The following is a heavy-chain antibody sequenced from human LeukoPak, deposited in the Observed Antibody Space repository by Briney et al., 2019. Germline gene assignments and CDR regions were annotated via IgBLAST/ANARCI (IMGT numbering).Heavy chain of an antibody. J-gene: IGHJ6*04. CDR2: IIPIFGTA. CDR3: ARGIVVVAATLYYYYGMDV. Sequence: SVKVSCKASGGTFSSYAISWVRQAPGQGLEWMGGIIPIFGTANYAQKFQGRVTITADESTSTAYMELSSLRSGDTAVYYCARGIVVVAATLYYYYGMDVWGKGTTVTVSS. D-gene: IGHD2-15*01. CDR1: GGTFSSYA. V-gene: IGHV1-69*13.